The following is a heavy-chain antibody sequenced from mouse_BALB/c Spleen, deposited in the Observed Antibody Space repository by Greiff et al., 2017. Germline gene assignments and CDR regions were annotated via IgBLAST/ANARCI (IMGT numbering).Heavy chain of an antibody. CDR2: ISYDGSN. Sequence: EVKLQESGPGLVKPSQSLSLTCSVTGYSITSGYYWNWIRQFPGNKLEWMGYISYDGSNNYNPSLKNRISITRDTSKNQFFLKLNSVTTEDTATYYCARGDFGAYWGQGTSVTVSS. V-gene: IGHV3-6*02. CDR1: GYSITSGYY. CDR3: ARGDFGAY. J-gene: IGHJ4*01.